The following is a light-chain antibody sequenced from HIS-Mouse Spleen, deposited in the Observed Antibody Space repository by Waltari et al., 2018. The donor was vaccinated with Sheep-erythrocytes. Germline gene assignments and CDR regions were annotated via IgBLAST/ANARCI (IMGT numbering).Light chain of an antibody. Sequence: QSALTQPASVSGSPGQSITISCTGTSSDVGRYNLVSWYQPHPGKAPKLLVYEGRKRPSGVSNRFSGSKSGNTASLTISGLQAEDEADYYCCSYAGSSTPWVFGGGTKLTVL. J-gene: IGLJ3*02. V-gene: IGLV2-23*01. CDR3: CSYAGSSTPWV. CDR1: SSDVGRYNL. CDR2: EGR.